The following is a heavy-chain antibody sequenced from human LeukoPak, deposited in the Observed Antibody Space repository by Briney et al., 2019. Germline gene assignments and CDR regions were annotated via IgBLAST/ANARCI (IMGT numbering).Heavy chain of an antibody. CDR3: ARHVSTREYINWFDP. V-gene: IGHV5-51*01. J-gene: IGHJ5*02. CDR1: GYRFTSYW. Sequence: GGSLKISCKGSGYRFTSYWIGWVRQMPGKGLEWMGIIYPGDSDTRYSPSFQGQVTISADKSISTAYLQWSSLKASDTAMYYCARHVSTREYINWFDPWGQGTLVTVSS. D-gene: IGHD6-6*01. CDR2: IYPGDSDT.